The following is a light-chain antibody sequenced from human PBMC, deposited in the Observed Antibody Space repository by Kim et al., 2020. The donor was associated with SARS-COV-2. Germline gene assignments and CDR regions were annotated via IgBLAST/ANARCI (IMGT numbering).Light chain of an antibody. CDR3: AAWDDSLSGRV. Sequence: GQRVTISCSGSTSNIGNNYVFWYHQLPGTAPKLLIYRNNQRPSGVPDRFSGSKSGTSASLAISGLRSEDEAVYYCAAWDDSLSGRVFGGGTQLTVL. CDR1: TSNIGNNY. V-gene: IGLV1-47*01. CDR2: RNN. J-gene: IGLJ3*02.